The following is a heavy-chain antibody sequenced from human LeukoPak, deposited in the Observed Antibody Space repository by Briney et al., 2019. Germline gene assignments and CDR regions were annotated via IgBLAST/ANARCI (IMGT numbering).Heavy chain of an antibody. CDR1: GGSITTNNW. CDR2: IFHTGST. D-gene: IGHD6-13*01. V-gene: IGHV4-4*02. CDR3: ASPRAERSTWYAVDY. Sequence: SGTLSLTCAVSGGSITTNNWWSWVRQSPGKGLEWIGEIFHTGSTKYNPSLKSRVTISVDTSMAQFSLKLSSVTAADTAVYYCASPRAERSTWYAVDYWGQGTLVTVSA. J-gene: IGHJ4*02.